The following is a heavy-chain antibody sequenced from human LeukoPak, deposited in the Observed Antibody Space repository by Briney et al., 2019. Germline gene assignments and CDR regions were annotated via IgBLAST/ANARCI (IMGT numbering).Heavy chain of an antibody. CDR3: ARGLGYCSGGSCPRRAFDI. CDR1: EFTFSYYY. Sequence: GGPLRLSWAAAEFTFSYYYMSGSRQAPGRGLEWVSFISGNGSTIYYADSMRGRFTISSENAKNSVYLQMNSLRAEDTAVYYCARGLGYCSGGSCPRRAFDIWGQGTVVTVSS. CDR2: ISGNGSTI. V-gene: IGHV3-11*01. D-gene: IGHD2-15*01. J-gene: IGHJ3*02.